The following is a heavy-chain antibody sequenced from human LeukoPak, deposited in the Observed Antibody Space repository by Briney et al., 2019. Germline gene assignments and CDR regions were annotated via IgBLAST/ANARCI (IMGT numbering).Heavy chain of an antibody. CDR1: GGTFSSYA. D-gene: IGHD3-22*01. CDR2: IVPIFGTA. J-gene: IGHJ4*02. V-gene: IGHV1-69*01. Sequence: SVKVSCKASGGTFSSYAISWVRQAPGQGLEWMGGIVPIFGTANYAQKFQGRVTITADESTSTAYMELSSLRSEDTAVYYCARGGDYYDSSGYSFDYWGQGTLVTVSS. CDR3: ARGGDYYDSSGYSFDY.